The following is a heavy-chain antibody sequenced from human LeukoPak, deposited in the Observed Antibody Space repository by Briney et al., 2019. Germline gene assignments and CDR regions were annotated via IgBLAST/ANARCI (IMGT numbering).Heavy chain of an antibody. CDR2: INHSGST. J-gene: IGHJ3*02. Sequence: PSETLSPTCAVYGGSFSGYYWSWIRQPPGKGLEWIGEINHSGSTNYNPSLKSRVTISVDTSKNQFSLKLSSVTAADTAVYYCARGTPRKGLRGKNDAFDIWGQGTMVTVSS. D-gene: IGHD4-17*01. CDR3: ARGTPRKGLRGKNDAFDI. CDR1: GGSFSGYY. V-gene: IGHV4-34*01.